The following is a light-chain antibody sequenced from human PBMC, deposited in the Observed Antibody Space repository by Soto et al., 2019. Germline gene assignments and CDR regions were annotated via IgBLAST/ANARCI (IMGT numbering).Light chain of an antibody. CDR2: AAS. CDR3: QQGHSGWT. Sequence: DIQMTQSPSSLSASVGDRVTITCRASQSISTYLSWYQQKPGKAPKLLIYAASSLQTGVPSRFSGSGSGTDFTLSISSLQPEDFATYYCQQGHSGWTFGQGTKVDIK. CDR1: QSISTY. J-gene: IGKJ1*01. V-gene: IGKV1-39*01.